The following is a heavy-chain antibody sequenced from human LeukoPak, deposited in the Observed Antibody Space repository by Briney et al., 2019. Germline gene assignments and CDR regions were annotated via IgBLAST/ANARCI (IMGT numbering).Heavy chain of an antibody. V-gene: IGHV7-4-1*02. CDR2: INTNTGNP. J-gene: IGHJ6*03. CDR3: ARDKTYYDFWSGYSLYYYYYMDV. Sequence: ASVKVSCKASGYTFTSYAMNWVRQAPGQGLEWMGWINTNTGNPTYAQGFTGRFVFSLDTSVSTAYLQISSLKAEDTAVYYCARDKTYYDFWSGYSLYYYYYMDVWGKGTTVTVSS. D-gene: IGHD3-3*01. CDR1: GYTFTSYA.